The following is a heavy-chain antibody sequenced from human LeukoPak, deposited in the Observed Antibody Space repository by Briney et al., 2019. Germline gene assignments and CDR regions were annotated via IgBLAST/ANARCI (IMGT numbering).Heavy chain of an antibody. J-gene: IGHJ4*02. CDR1: GYTFTGYY. CDR2: INSHSGGT. Sequence: ASVKVSCKASGYTFTGYYVHWVRQAPGQGLEWMGWINSHSGGTDYAHKFQGRVTMTRDTSISTAYMESSRLKSDDTAVYYCARYTITAAGSPFDYWGQGTLVTVSS. D-gene: IGHD6-13*01. CDR3: ARYTITAAGSPFDY. V-gene: IGHV1-2*02.